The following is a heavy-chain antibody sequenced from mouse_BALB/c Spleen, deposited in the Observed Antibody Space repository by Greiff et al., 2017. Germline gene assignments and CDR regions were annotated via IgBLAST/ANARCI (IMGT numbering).Heavy chain of an antibody. CDR1: GYTFTNYW. Sequence: QVQLQQSGPELVKPGASVRISCKASGYTFTNYWLGWVKQRPGHGLEWIGDIYPGGGYTNYNEKFKGKATLTADTSSSTAYMQLSSLTSEDSAVYFWARGGYFDVWGAGTTVTVSS. CDR2: IYPGGGYT. J-gene: IGHJ1*01. V-gene: IGHV1-63*02. CDR3: ARGGYFDV.